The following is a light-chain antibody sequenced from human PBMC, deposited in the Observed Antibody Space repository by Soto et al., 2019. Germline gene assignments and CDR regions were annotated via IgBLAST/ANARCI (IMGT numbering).Light chain of an antibody. Sequence: DIQMTQSPSTLSASVGDRVTITCRASQSINSWLAWYQQKPGQAPKLLIYKASSLESGVPSRFSGSGSGTEFTLTISSLQPDDFATYYCQQYNSYSVTFGQGTKVEIK. CDR1: QSINSW. CDR2: KAS. V-gene: IGKV1-5*03. J-gene: IGKJ1*01. CDR3: QQYNSYSVT.